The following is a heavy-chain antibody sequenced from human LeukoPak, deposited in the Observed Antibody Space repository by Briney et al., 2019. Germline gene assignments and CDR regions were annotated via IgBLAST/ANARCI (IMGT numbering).Heavy chain of an antibody. CDR2: TSYNGNT. J-gene: IGHJ4*02. CDR1: GYTFSYYG. Sequence: ASVKVSCKASGYTFSYYGISWVRQAPGLGLEWMGWTSYNGNTNYAQKFQDRVTMTTDTSTTTAYMELRSLESDDTAVYYCARHSGSGWQALGYWGQGTLVTVSS. D-gene: IGHD6-19*01. CDR3: ARHSGSGWQALGY. V-gene: IGHV1-18*04.